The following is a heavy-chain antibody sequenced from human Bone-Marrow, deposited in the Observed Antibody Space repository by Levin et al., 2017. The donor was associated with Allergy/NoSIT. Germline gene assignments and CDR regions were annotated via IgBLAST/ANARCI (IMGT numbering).Heavy chain of an antibody. J-gene: IGHJ4*02. CDR1: RGSMSNSY. CDR2: ISSTEST. V-gene: IGHV4-59*01. CDR3: ARGEYSTSEIDF. D-gene: IGHD5-18*01. Sequence: SQTLSLPCTVSRGSMSNSYWNWIRQPPGKGLEWIGYISSTESTNYSPDLKGRVTISTTETQFSLRLTSVTAADTAVYFCARGEYSTSEIDFWGQGILITVSS.